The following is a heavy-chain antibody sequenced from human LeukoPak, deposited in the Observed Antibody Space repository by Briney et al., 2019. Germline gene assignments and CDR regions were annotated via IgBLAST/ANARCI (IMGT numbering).Heavy chain of an antibody. J-gene: IGHJ6*04. Sequence: GGSLRLSCAASGFTFSSYAMSWVRQAPGKGLEWVSAISGSGGSTFYADSVKGRFTISRDNAKNSLYLQMNSLRAEDTAVYYCAELGITMIGGVWGKGTTVTISS. CDR3: AELGITMIGGV. CDR2: ISGSGGST. D-gene: IGHD3-10*02. CDR1: GFTFSSYA. V-gene: IGHV3-23*01.